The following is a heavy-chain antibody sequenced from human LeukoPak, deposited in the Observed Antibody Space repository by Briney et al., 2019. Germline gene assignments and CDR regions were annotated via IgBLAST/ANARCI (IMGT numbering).Heavy chain of an antibody. CDR2: IIPTLNVA. Sequence: GASVKVSCKASGDNFSSYVLTWVRQAPGQGLEWMGRIIPTLNVANFAQKFRGRVSIIADKSTNTAHLELSNLRSEDTAVYYCTREGVYSPDPTSYHRLPFDIWGKGTLVIVSS. D-gene: IGHD3-16*02. CDR3: TREGVYSPDPTSYHRLPFDI. CDR1: GDNFSSYV. V-gene: IGHV1-69*04. J-gene: IGHJ3*02.